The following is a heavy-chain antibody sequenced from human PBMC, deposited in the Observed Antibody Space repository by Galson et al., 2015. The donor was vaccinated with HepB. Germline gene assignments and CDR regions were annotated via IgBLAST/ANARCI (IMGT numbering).Heavy chain of an antibody. V-gene: IGHV3-11*04. CDR2: ISSSGSPK. D-gene: IGHD6-6*01. J-gene: IGHJ4*02. CDR1: GFTFSDYY. CDR3: ARGEWGGIAARPNYFDY. Sequence: SLRLSCAASGFTFSDYYMSWTRQAPGKGLEWVSYISSSGSPKYYADSLKGRFTISRDKAKNSLYLQMNSLRAEDTAVYYRARGEWGGIAARPNYFDYWGQGALVTVSS.